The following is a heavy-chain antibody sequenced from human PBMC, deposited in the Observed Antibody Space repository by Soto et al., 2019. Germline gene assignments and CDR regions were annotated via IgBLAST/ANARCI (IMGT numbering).Heavy chain of an antibody. CDR3: ARDRYSDSDFLDSPFYLYGLNA. CDR1: GGSLSGYY. J-gene: IGHJ6*02. V-gene: IGHV4-59*01. CDR2: LYYRGTT. Sequence: QVQLRESGPGLVRPSETLSLTCSVSGGSLSGYYWSWIRQVPGGRLEWLGYLYYRGTTNYNPSLQGRVSISVDLSKNQFFLRLRSVTAADTAVYFCARDRYSDSDFLDSPFYLYGLNAWGQGTSVIVSS. D-gene: IGHD5-12*01.